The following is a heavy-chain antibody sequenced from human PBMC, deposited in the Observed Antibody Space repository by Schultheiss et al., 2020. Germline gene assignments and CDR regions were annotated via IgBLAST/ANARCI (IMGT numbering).Heavy chain of an antibody. Sequence: SETLSLTCTVSGGSISSSNWWSWVRQPPGKGLEWIGEIFHGGSTYYNPSLKSRVTISVDRSKNQFSLKLSSVTAADTAVYYCASGSITGTTFLNAFDIWGQGTMVTVSS. J-gene: IGHJ3*02. CDR2: IFHGGST. CDR3: ASGSITGTTFLNAFDI. CDR1: GGSISSSNW. V-gene: IGHV4-4*02. D-gene: IGHD1-20*01.